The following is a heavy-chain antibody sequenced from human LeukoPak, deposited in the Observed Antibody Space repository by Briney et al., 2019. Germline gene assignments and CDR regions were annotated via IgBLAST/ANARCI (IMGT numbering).Heavy chain of an antibody. Sequence: PGGSLRLSCAASGFTLSDYYISWVRQAPGKGLEWVSFIRGTGTTIYYADSVKGRFTISRDTAKHSVDLQMNGLRPEDTAVYYCARGEEWELLRYYGMDVWGQGTTVTVSS. CDR3: ARGEEWELLRYYGMDV. V-gene: IGHV3-11*01. CDR2: IRGTGTTI. J-gene: IGHJ6*02. D-gene: IGHD1-26*01. CDR1: GFTLSDYY.